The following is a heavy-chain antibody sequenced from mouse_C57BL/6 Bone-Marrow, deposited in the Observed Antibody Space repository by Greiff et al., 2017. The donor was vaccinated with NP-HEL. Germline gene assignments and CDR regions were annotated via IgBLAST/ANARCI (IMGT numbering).Heavy chain of an antibody. D-gene: IGHD2-3*01. V-gene: IGHV7-1*01. J-gene: IGHJ1*03. CDR3: ARDARLLPPYWYFDV. CDR1: GFTFSDFY. Sequence: EVQVVESGGGLVQSGRSLRLSCATSGFTFSDFYMEWVRQAPGKGLEWIAASRNKANDYTTEYSASVKGRFIVSRDTSQSILYLQMNALRAEDTAIYYCARDARLLPPYWYFDVWGTGTTVTVSS. CDR2: SRNKANDYTT.